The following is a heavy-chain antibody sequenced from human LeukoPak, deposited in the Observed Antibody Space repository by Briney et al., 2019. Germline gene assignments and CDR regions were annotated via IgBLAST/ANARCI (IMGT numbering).Heavy chain of an antibody. D-gene: IGHD6-13*01. J-gene: IGHJ4*02. CDR2: IYTSGST. CDR1: GGSISSCSYY. Sequence: SETLSLTCTVSGGSISSCSYYWSWIRQPAGKVLVWFGRIYTSGSTNYNPSLKSRVTISVDTSKNQFSLKLSSVSAADTAVYYCARGGAAAGDFDYWGQGTLVTVSS. V-gene: IGHV4-61*02. CDR3: ARGGAAAGDFDY.